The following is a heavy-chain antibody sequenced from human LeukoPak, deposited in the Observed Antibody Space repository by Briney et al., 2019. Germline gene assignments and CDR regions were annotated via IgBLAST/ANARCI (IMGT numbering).Heavy chain of an antibody. CDR3: ARDSSGYDSYGMDV. CDR2: ISSSSSYI. Sequence: GGSLRISCAASGFTFSSYSMNWVRQAPGKGLEWVSSISSSSSYIYYADSVKGRFTISRDNAKNSLYLQMNSLRAEDTAVYYCARDSSGYDSYGMDVWGQGTTVTVSS. V-gene: IGHV3-21*01. J-gene: IGHJ6*02. D-gene: IGHD5-12*01. CDR1: GFTFSSYS.